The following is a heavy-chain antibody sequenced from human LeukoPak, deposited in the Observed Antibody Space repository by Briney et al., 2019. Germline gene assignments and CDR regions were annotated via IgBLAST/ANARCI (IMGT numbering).Heavy chain of an antibody. V-gene: IGHV3-23*01. CDR3: AKVVSSSGVYYFDY. J-gene: IGHJ4*02. CDR1: GFTFISYA. CDR2: ISGSGGST. D-gene: IGHD6-6*01. Sequence: GGSLRLSCAASGFTFISYAMSWVRQAPGEGLEWVSAISGSGGSTYYADSVKGRFTISRDNSKNTLYLQMNSLRAEDTAVYYCAKVVSSSGVYYFDYWGQGTLVTVSS.